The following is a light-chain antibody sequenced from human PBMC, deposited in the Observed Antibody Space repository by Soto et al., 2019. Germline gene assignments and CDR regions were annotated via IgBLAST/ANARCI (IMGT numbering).Light chain of an antibody. Sequence: QSALTQPASVSGSPGQSITISCTGTSSDVGGYNLVSWYQQYTDKAPKLMIFDVNTRPSGVSNRFSGSKSGNTASLTISGLQAEEEADYYCSSYKSSSTLPYVFGTGTKLTVL. J-gene: IGLJ1*01. V-gene: IGLV2-14*01. CDR3: SSYKSSSTLPYV. CDR2: DVN. CDR1: SSDVGGYNL.